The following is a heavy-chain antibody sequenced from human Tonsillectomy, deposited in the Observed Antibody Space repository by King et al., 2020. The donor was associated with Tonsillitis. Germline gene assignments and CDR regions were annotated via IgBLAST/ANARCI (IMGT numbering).Heavy chain of an antibody. J-gene: IGHJ6*02. V-gene: IGHV3-11*01. Sequence: VQLVESGGGLVKPGGSLRLSCAASGFAFSDYYMSWIRQAPGKGLEWVSSISSGGSTMSYAASVMGRFTISRDNAKKSLYLQMNKLRVEDTAFYYCARRTGNYYYYCLAVWGQGTTVTVSS. CDR1: GFAFSDYY. CDR3: ARRTGNYYYYCLAV. CDR2: ISSGGSTM.